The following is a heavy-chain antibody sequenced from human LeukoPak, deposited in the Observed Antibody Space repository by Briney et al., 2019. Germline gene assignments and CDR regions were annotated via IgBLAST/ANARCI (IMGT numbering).Heavy chain of an antibody. J-gene: IGHJ3*01. V-gene: IGHV7-4-1*02. D-gene: IGHD6-13*01. CDR2: INTNTGRP. CDR1: GYNFTNYA. Sequence: ASVKVSCKASGYNFTNYALNWVRQTPGQGLEWMGWINTNTGRPTYAQGFTPRFVFSFQHGISSDQHPKACGYAIYYCATSLGAGSDAFALWGQGTMVTVSS. CDR3: ATSLGAGSDAFAL.